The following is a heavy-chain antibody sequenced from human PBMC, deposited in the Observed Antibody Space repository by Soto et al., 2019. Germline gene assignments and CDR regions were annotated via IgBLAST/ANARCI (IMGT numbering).Heavy chain of an antibody. Sequence: QVQLVQSVAEVKKPGSSVKVSCKASGGTFSSYSINWVRQAPGQGLEWMGEIIPIFGTANYAQKFQGRVTITADESTSTAYMELSSLRSEDTAVYYCARDGGRHSGGIDYWGQGTLVTDSS. V-gene: IGHV1-69*01. CDR3: ARDGGRHSGGIDY. CDR1: GGTFSSYS. J-gene: IGHJ4*02. D-gene: IGHD1-26*01. CDR2: IIPIFGTA.